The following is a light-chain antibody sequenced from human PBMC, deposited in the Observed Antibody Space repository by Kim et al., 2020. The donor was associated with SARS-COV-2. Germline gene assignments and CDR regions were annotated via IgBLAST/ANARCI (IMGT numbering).Light chain of an antibody. CDR2: AAS. J-gene: IGKJ4*01. Sequence: ISNDLAWFLQRPGKAPKSLIYAASSLQSGVPSKFSGSASVSDFTLTINSLQPEDFATYYCQQYNSYHFTFGGGTKVDIK. V-gene: IGKV1-16*02. CDR3: QQYNSYHFT. CDR1: ISND.